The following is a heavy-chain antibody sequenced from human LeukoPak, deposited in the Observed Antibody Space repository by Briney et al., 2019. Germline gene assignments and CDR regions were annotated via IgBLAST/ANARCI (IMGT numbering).Heavy chain of an antibody. V-gene: IGHV3-7*05. CDR2: IKQDGSEK. J-gene: IGHJ3*02. CDR3: ARWPVTGDDAFDI. CDR1: GFTLSSYW. D-gene: IGHD7-27*01. Sequence: GGSLRLSCVVSGFTLSSYWMTWVRQAPGKGLEWVANIKQDGSEKQYVDSVKGRFTISRDNAKNSLYLQMSSLRADDTAVYYCARWPVTGDDAFDIWGQGTMVTVSS.